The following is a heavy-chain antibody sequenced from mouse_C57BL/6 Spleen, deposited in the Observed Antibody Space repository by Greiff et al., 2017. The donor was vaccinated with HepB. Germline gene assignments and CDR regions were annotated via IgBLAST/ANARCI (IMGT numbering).Heavy chain of an antibody. CDR2: IYPRDGST. V-gene: IGHV1-85*01. Sequence: QVQLQQSGPELVKPGASVKLSCKASGYTFTSYDINWVKQRPGQGLEWIGWIYPRDGSTKYNEKFKGKATLTVDTSSSTAYMELHSLTSEDSAVYFCARRSTTVVHYAMDYWGQGTSVTVSS. CDR3: ARRSTTVVHYAMDY. D-gene: IGHD1-1*01. CDR1: GYTFTSYD. J-gene: IGHJ4*01.